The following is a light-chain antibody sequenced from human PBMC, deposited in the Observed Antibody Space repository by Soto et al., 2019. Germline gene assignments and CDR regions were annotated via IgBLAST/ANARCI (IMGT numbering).Light chain of an antibody. Sequence: IVLTHSPVTLSLSPGDSSTLSGGASQSISSNLAWYQQKPGQAPRLLIYGTSSRATGIPDRFSGSGSGTDFTLTISRLEPEDFAVYYCQQYGNSPITFGQGTRLENK. J-gene: IGKJ5*01. V-gene: IGKV3-20*01. CDR3: QQYGNSPIT. CDR1: QSISSN. CDR2: GTS.